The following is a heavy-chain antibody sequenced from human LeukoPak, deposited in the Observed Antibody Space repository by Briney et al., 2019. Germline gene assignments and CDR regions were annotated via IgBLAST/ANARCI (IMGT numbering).Heavy chain of an antibody. CDR2: INPNSGGT. V-gene: IGHV1-2*02. Sequence: ASVKVSCKASGYTFTGYYMHWVRQAPGQGLEWMGWINPNSGGTNYAQKFQGRVTMTRDTSISTAYMELSRLRSDDTAVYYCARRCCGGSLSYYYYYYYMDVWGKGTTVTISS. D-gene: IGHD2-15*01. CDR1: GYTFTGYY. J-gene: IGHJ6*03. CDR3: ARRCCGGSLSYYYYYYYMDV.